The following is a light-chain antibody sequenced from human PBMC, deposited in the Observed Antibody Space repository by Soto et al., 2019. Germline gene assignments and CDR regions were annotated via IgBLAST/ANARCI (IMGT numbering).Light chain of an antibody. Sequence: DIQMTQPPSTLSASVGDRVTITCRASQSISSWLAWYQQKPGKAPKLLIYDASSLESGVPSRFSGSVSGTEFNLTISSLQPDDFATYYCQQYNSYSWSCGQGTKVEIK. CDR2: DAS. CDR3: QQYNSYSWS. V-gene: IGKV1-5*01. J-gene: IGKJ1*01. CDR1: QSISSW.